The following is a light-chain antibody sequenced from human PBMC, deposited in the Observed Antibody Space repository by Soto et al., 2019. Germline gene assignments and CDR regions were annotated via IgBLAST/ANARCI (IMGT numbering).Light chain of an antibody. Sequence: LGPPPSASGTTGQRVSISSSVSSSNIGSNYVYWYQQLPGTAPKLLMYRNNQRPSGVPDRFSGSKYGTSASLAISGLRSEDEADYYCAAWDDSLSGYVFGPGTKVTVL. CDR2: RNN. CDR1: SSNIGSNY. CDR3: AAWDDSLSGYV. V-gene: IGLV1-47*01. J-gene: IGLJ1*01.